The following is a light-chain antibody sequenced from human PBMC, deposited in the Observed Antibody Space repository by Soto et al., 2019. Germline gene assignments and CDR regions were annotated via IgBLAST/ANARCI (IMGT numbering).Light chain of an antibody. CDR2: DAS. CDR3: QQRNNWPPSIT. J-gene: IGKJ5*01. CDR1: QSVGGH. Sequence: EIVVTQSPATLSLSPGERATLSCRASQSVGGHLAWYQQKPGQAPRLLIYDASDRATGIPARFSGSGSETDFTLTISSLEPDDFAVYYCQQRNNWPPSITFGQGTRLEIK. V-gene: IGKV3-11*01.